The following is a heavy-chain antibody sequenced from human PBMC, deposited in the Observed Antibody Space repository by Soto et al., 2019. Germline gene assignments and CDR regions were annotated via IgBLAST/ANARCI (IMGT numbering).Heavy chain of an antibody. V-gene: IGHV4-59*01. D-gene: IGHD2-15*01. Sequence: SETLSLTCTVSGGSMRNVYWSWIRQPPGKRLEWIGFIFHSGDAKYNPSLKSRVAISIDTSMSQFSLSLDSVTAADTAVYFCARAHAPTLPFDYWGLGTLVTVSS. CDR2: IFHSGDA. J-gene: IGHJ4*01. CDR1: GGSMRNVY. CDR3: ARAHAPTLPFDY.